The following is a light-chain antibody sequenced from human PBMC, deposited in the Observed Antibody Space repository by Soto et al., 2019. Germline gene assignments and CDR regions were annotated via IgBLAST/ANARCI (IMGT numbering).Light chain of an antibody. CDR3: QQYNNWRIT. J-gene: IGKJ5*01. Sequence: EIVLTQSPGTLSLSPGERATLSCRASQSVSSSYFAWYQRKPGQAPRLLIYGASSRATGIPDRFSGSGSGTDFTLTISSLQSEDFAVYYCQQYNNWRITFGQGTRLEIK. CDR2: GAS. CDR1: QSVSSSY. V-gene: IGKV3-20*01.